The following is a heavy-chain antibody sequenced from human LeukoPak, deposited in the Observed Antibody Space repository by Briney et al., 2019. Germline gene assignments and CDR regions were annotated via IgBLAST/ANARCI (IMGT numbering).Heavy chain of an antibody. CDR2: IYTSGST. D-gene: IGHD2-15*01. CDR1: GGSISSYY. J-gene: IGHJ6*03. CDR3: AKSVVSGYCSGGSCYYYYYYMDV. V-gene: IGHV4-4*07. Sequence: PSETLSLTCTVSGGSISSYYWSWIRQPAGKGLEWIGRIYTSGSTNCNPSLKSRVTMSVDTSKNQFSLKLSSVTAADTAVYYCAKSVVSGYCSGGSCYYYYYYMDVWGKGTTVTISS.